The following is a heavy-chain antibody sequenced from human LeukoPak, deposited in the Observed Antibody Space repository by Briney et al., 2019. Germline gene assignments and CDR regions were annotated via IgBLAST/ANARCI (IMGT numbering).Heavy chain of an antibody. Sequence: PGGSLRLSCAASGFTFSSYGMHWVRQAPGKGLEWVAFIRYDGSNKYYADSVKGRFTISRDNSKNTLYLQMNSLRAEDTAVYYCARVAAGTFYYYMDVWGKGTTVTVSS. CDR1: GFTFSSYG. V-gene: IGHV3-30*02. CDR2: IRYDGSNK. D-gene: IGHD6-13*01. CDR3: ARVAAGTFYYYMDV. J-gene: IGHJ6*03.